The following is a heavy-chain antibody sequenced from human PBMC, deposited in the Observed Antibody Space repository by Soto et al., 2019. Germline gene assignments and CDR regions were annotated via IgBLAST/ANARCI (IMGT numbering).Heavy chain of an antibody. CDR3: AKVVGSSGIGN. Sequence: EVQLLESGGGLVQPGGSLRLSCAASGFTFSNYAMTWVRQAPGKGLEWVSATSGSGGNTYYADSVKGRFTMSRDNSKNTLYVQMNSLRAEDTAVYYCAKVVGSSGIGNGGQGTLVTVSS. CDR1: GFTFSNYA. V-gene: IGHV3-23*01. J-gene: IGHJ4*02. CDR2: TSGSGGNT. D-gene: IGHD1-26*01.